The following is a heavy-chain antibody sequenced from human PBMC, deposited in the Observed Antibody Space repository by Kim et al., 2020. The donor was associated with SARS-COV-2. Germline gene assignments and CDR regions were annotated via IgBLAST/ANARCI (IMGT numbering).Heavy chain of an antibody. Sequence: ASVTGRFTISRDDSKNTAYLQMNGLKIEDTAVYYCTRLWGPNFGVVRNEDVWGQGTTVTVSS. V-gene: IGHV3-73*01. CDR3: TRLWGPNFGVVRNEDV. D-gene: IGHD3-3*01. J-gene: IGHJ6*02.